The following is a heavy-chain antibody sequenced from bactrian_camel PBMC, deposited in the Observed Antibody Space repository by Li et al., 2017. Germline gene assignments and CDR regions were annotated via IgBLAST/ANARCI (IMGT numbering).Heavy chain of an antibody. CDR2: INGGLGTGMT. Sequence: VQLVESGGGSVQPGGSLRLSCVASGFPFSANHMSWVRQAPGKGFEWVARINGGLGTGMTDYADSVKGRFTISRDNDKRRVYLQMESLRPEDSADYFCATNPPRQPRDDDEPSCDQYREWGQGTQVTVS. J-gene: IGHJ4*01. V-gene: IGHV3S40*01. CDR3: ATNPPRQPRDDDEPSCDQYRE. D-gene: IGHD4*01. CDR1: GFPFSANH.